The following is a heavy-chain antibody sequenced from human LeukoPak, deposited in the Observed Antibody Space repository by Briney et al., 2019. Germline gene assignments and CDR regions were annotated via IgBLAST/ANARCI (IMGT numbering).Heavy chain of an antibody. V-gene: IGHV3-30-3*01. D-gene: IGHD6-19*01. CDR2: ISYDGSNK. J-gene: IGHJ3*02. Sequence: GSLRLSFAASGFPFSSYAMPWAHQAPGKGLEWVAVISYDGSNKYYADPVKGRFTISRDNSKNTLYLQMNSLRAEDTAVYYCAAGSGWYFGAFDIWGQGTMVTVSS. CDR1: GFPFSSYA. CDR3: AAGSGWYFGAFDI.